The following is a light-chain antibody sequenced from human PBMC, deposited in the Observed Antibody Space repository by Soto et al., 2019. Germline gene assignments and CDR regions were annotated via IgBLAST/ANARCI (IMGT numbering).Light chain of an antibody. CDR2: TVS. V-gene: IGKV2-30*01. CDR3: MQGTYWPLT. Sequence: DVVMTQSPPSLPVTLGQPASSSCRSSQSVVYSDGNAHLNWFQQRPGQSPRRLIYTVSNRDSGVQDRFSGGGSGTDFTLKISRVEAEDVGIYYCMQGTYWPLTFGQGTKVEI. CDR1: QSVVYSDGNAH. J-gene: IGKJ1*01.